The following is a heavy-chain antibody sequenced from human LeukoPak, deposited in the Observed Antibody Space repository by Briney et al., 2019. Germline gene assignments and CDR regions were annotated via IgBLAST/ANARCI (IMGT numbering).Heavy chain of an antibody. V-gene: IGHV1-18*04. D-gene: IGHD3-16*01. CDR2: ISAYDGNT. CDR1: GYTFTSYG. J-gene: IGHJ4*02. Sequence: ASVKVSCKAFGYTFTSYGIRWVRQAPGQGLEWMGWISAYDGNTNYAQKLQGRVTMTTDTSTSTAYMELRSLRSDDTAVYYCARDGLGGRAMVTEPDYWGQGTLVTVSS. CDR3: ARDGLGGRAMVTEPDY.